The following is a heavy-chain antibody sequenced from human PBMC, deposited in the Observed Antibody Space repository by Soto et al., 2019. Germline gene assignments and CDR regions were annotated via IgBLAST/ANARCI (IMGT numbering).Heavy chain of an antibody. CDR2: TRNKANSYTT. CDR3: GRVGWGYSYDCLDY. CDR1: GFRFSDHF. J-gene: IGHJ4*02. V-gene: IGHV3-72*01. Sequence: EVQLVESGGGLVQPGGSLRLSCVASGFRFSDHFMEWVRQAPGKGLEWLGRTRNKANSYTTEYAAYVKGRLTISRGDSQNSLYWQMYSLKTGDTAVDYWGRVGWGYSYDCLDYWGQGTLVTVSS. D-gene: IGHD5-18*01.